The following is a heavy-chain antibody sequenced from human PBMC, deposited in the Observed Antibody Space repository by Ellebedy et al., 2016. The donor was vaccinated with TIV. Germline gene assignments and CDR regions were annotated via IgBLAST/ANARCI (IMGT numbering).Heavy chain of an antibody. CDR3: AREDLLASSSPDHYGLDV. CDR2: INPSGGST. CDR1: GYTFTSYH. D-gene: IGHD6-6*01. Sequence: AASVKVSCKASGYTFTSYHMQWVRQAPGQGLEWMGIINPSGGSTDYAQKFQGRVTMTRDTSTSTVYMELGSLTFEDTAVYYCAREDLLASSSPDHYGLDVWGQGTTVTVSS. J-gene: IGHJ6*02. V-gene: IGHV1-46*01.